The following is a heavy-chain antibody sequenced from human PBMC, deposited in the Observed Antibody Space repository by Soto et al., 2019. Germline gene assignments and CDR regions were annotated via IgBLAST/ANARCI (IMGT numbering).Heavy chain of an antibody. V-gene: IGHV1-46*03. CDR3: TTPHDYGDYVWGY. D-gene: IGHD4-17*01. CDR2: INPSGGST. J-gene: IGHJ4*02. CDR1: GYTFTSYY. Sequence: QVQLVQSGAEVKKPGASVKVSCKASGYTFTSYYIHWVRQAPGQGLEWMGIINPSGGSTSYAQKFRGRVTMTRDTSTSTVYMELNSLRSEDTAVYYCTTPHDYGDYVWGYWGQGTLVTVSS.